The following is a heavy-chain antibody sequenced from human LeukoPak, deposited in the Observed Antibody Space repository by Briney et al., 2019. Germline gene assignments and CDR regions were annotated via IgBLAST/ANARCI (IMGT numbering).Heavy chain of an antibody. Sequence: SGGSLRLSCATFGFTFTSYWMHWVRQAPGKGLVWVSRINPDGSGPIYADSVKGRFTISRDNAKNTLYLQMNSLRDEDTAVYYCARPTTTLEYWGQGTLVTVSS. V-gene: IGHV3-74*01. D-gene: IGHD1-7*01. CDR3: ARPTTTLEY. J-gene: IGHJ4*02. CDR2: INPDGSGP. CDR1: GFTFTSYW.